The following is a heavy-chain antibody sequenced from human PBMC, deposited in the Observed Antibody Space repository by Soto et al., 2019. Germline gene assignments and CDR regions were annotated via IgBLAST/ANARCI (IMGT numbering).Heavy chain of an antibody. CDR2: ISGSGGST. J-gene: IGHJ6*02. CDR1: GFTFSSYA. D-gene: IGHD6-13*01. Sequence: PGGSLRLSCAASGFTFSSYAMSWVRQAPGKGLEWVSAISGSGGSTYYADSVKGRFTISRGNSKNTLYLQMNSLRAEDTAVYYCAKSLRSGVQQPYYYGMDVWGQGTTVTVSS. CDR3: AKSLRSGVQQPYYYGMDV. V-gene: IGHV3-23*01.